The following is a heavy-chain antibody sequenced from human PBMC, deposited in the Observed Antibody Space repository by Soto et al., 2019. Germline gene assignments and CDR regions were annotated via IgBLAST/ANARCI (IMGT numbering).Heavy chain of an antibody. J-gene: IGHJ6*02. V-gene: IGHV3-66*01. Sequence: DVQVVESGGGLVQPGGSLRLSCAVSGFTVSSNYMSWVRQAPGKGLEWVSVIYSGGSTDYADSVKGRFTISRDNPKNTLHLQMNSLRAEDTAVYYCAREGLSTVTTSSTLNGMDVWGQGTTVTVSS. CDR3: AREGLSTVTTSSTLNGMDV. D-gene: IGHD4-17*01. CDR1: GFTVSSNY. CDR2: IYSGGST.